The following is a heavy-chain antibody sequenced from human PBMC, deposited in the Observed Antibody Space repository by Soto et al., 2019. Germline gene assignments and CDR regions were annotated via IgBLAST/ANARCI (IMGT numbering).Heavy chain of an antibody. CDR3: ARVSLHDAFDI. V-gene: IGHV1-46*03. CDR1: GYTFTSYY. CDR2: INPSGGST. Sequence: ASVYVSCKASGYTFTSYYMHWVRQAPGQGLEWMGIINPSGGSTSYAQKFQGRVTMTRDTSTSTVYMELSSLRSEDTAVYYCARVSLHDAFDIWGQGTMVTVSS. J-gene: IGHJ3*02.